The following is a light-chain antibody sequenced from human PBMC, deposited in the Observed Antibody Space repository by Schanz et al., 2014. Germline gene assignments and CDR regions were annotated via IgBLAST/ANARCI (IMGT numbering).Light chain of an antibody. CDR3: AAWDDSLNGYVV. Sequence: SALTQPPSASGSPGQSVTISCTGTSSDVGAYNYVSWYQQHPGKAPKLIISDVTRRPSGVPDRFSGSKSGTSASLAISGLQSEDEADYYCAAWDDSLNGYVVFGGGTKLTVL. J-gene: IGLJ2*01. V-gene: IGLV2-8*01. CDR1: SSDVGAYNY. CDR2: DVT.